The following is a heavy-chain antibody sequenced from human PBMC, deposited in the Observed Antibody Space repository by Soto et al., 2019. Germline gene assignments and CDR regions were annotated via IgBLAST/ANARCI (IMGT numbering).Heavy chain of an antibody. CDR3: AKGSRPVAAYYCDY. Sequence: PGGSLRLSCAASGFTFSGYAMSWVRQAPGKGLEWVSGISGSGVSIYYADSVKGRFTISRDNSKNTLYLQMNSLRAEDTAVYYCAKGSRPVAAYYCDYWGQGSLVTVSS. CDR2: ISGSGVSI. D-gene: IGHD6-19*01. J-gene: IGHJ4*02. CDR1: GFTFSGYA. V-gene: IGHV3-23*01.